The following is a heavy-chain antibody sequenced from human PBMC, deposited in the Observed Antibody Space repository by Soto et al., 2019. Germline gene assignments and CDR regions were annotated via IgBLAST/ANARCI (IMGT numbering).Heavy chain of an antibody. D-gene: IGHD4-4*01. CDR2: IWYDGSNK. Sequence: GGSLRLSCAASGFTFSSYGMHWVRQAPGKGLEWVAVIWYDGSNKYYADSVKGRFTISRDNSKNTLYLQMNSLRAEDTAVYYCARAGIGYSNYLVMDVWGQGTTVTVSS. V-gene: IGHV3-33*01. J-gene: IGHJ6*02. CDR1: GFTFSSYG. CDR3: ARAGIGYSNYLVMDV.